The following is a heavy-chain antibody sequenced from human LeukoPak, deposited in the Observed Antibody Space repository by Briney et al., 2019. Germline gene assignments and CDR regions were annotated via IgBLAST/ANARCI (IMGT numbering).Heavy chain of an antibody. Sequence: GRSLRLSCAASGFTFSSYAMSWVRQAPGKGLEWVSAISGSGGSTYYADSVKGRFTISRDNSKNTLYLQMNSLRAEDTAVYYCAKDGRFLEWSDIWGQGTMVTVSS. CDR1: GFTFSSYA. V-gene: IGHV3-23*01. CDR3: AKDGRFLEWSDI. J-gene: IGHJ3*02. D-gene: IGHD3-3*01. CDR2: ISGSGGST.